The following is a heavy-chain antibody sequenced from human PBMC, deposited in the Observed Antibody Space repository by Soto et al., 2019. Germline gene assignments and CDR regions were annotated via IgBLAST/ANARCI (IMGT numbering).Heavy chain of an antibody. CDR2: ISGSGGST. D-gene: IGHD3-22*01. CDR3: AKPYDSSGYVVGYFDY. J-gene: IGHJ4*02. Sequence: GGSLRLSCAASGFTFSSYAMSWVRQAPGKGLEWVSAISGSGGSTYYADSVKGRFTISRDNSKNTLYLQMNSLRAEDTAVYYCAKPYDSSGYVVGYFDYWGQGTLVTVSS. CDR1: GFTFSSYA. V-gene: IGHV3-23*01.